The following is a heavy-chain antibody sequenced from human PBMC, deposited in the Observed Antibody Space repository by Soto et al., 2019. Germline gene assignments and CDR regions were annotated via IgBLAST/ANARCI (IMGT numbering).Heavy chain of an antibody. CDR1: GFTVSSNY. V-gene: IGHV3-66*01. J-gene: IGHJ5*02. CDR3: ASRDFWRGYPFDP. D-gene: IGHD3-3*01. CDR2: IYSGGST. Sequence: EVQLVESGGGLVQPGGSLRLSCAASGFTVSSNYMSWVRQAPGKGLEWVSVIYSGGSTYYADSVKCRFTISRDNSKNTLYLQMNSLRAEDTAVYYGASRDFWRGYPFDPWGQGTLVTVSS.